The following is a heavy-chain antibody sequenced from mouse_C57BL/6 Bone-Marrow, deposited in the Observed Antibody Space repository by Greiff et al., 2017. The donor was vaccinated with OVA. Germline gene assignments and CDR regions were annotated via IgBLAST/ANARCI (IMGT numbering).Heavy chain of an antibody. Sequence: QVQLQQSGTELVKPGASVKLSCKASGYTFTSYWMHWVKQRPGQGLEWIGNINPSNGGTNYNEKFKSKATLTVDKSSITAYMQLSSLTSEDSAVYYCARERAIYYYGSRSWFAYWGQGTLVTVSA. CDR3: ARERAIYYYGSRSWFAY. J-gene: IGHJ3*01. V-gene: IGHV1-53*01. CDR1: GYTFTSYW. CDR2: INPSNGGT. D-gene: IGHD1-1*01.